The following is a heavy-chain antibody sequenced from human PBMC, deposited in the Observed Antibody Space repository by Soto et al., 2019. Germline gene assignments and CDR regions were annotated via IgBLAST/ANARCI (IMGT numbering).Heavy chain of an antibody. Sequence: PGGSLRLSCAASGFTVSNNYMSWVRQAPGKGLEWVSVIFAGGGTYYADSVKGRFAISRRNSKNTLYLQMNSLRAEDTAVYYCARVLARCTNGVCFHDYYYYYYMDVWGKGTTVTVSS. V-gene: IGHV3-53*04. D-gene: IGHD2-8*01. CDR3: ARVLARCTNGVCFHDYYYYYYMDV. CDR1: GFTVSNNY. J-gene: IGHJ6*03. CDR2: IFAGGGT.